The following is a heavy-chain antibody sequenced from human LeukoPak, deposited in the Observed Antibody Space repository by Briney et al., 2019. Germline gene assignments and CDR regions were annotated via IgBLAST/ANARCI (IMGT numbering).Heavy chain of an antibody. D-gene: IGHD6-19*01. CDR3: ARDGSRSSGWGFDY. V-gene: IGHV1-2*06. Sequence: ASVKVSCKASGYTFTGYYMHWVRQAPGQGLEWMGRINPNSGGTNYAQKFQGRVTMTRDTPISTAYMELSRLRSDDTAVYYCARDGSRSSGWGFDYWGQGTLVTVSS. CDR1: GYTFTGYY. CDR2: INPNSGGT. J-gene: IGHJ4*02.